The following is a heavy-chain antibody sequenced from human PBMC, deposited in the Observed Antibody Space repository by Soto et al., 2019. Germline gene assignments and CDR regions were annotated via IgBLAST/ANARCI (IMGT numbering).Heavy chain of an antibody. CDR2: IIPTHGIA. Sequence: SVKVSWKASGGTFSSYTISWVRQAPGQGHEWMGRIIPTHGIANYAQKFQSRVTITADKSTSTAYMELSSLISEDTAVYYCARSVVVAADNWFDPWG. CDR1: GGTFSSYT. CDR3: ARSVVVAADNWFDP. D-gene: IGHD2-15*01. J-gene: IGHJ5*02. V-gene: IGHV1-69*02.